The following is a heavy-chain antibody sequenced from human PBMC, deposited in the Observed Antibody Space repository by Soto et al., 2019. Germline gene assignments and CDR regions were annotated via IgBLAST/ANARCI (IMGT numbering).Heavy chain of an antibody. D-gene: IGHD2-2*01. Sequence: ASVKVSCKASGYTFTSYYMHWVRQAPGQGLEWMGIINPSGGSTSYAQKFQGRVTMTRDTSTSTVYMELSSLGSEDTAVYYCARGYCSSTSCYHYYYYMDVWGKGTTVTVSS. J-gene: IGHJ6*03. V-gene: IGHV1-46*03. CDR3: ARGYCSSTSCYHYYYYMDV. CDR2: INPSGGST. CDR1: GYTFTSYY.